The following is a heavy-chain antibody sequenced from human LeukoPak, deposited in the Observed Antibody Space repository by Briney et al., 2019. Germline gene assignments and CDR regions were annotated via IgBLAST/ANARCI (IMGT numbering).Heavy chain of an antibody. J-gene: IGHJ4*02. CDR1: GFTLSTNA. V-gene: IGHV3-23*01. CDR2: ISGGGAGT. D-gene: IGHD1-1*01. Sequence: GGSLRLSCLTSGFTLSTNAMSWVRQAPGKGLEWVSSISGGGAGTYYADSVRGRFTISRDNSKNTLYLQMNSLRAEDTALYYCAKDFVRYNIQFDYWGQGALVTVSS. CDR3: AKDFVRYNIQFDY.